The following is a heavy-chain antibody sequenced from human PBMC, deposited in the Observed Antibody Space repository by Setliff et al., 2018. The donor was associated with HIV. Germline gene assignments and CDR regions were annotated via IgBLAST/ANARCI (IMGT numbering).Heavy chain of an antibody. CDR1: GYSISSGYY. V-gene: IGHV4-38-2*01. CDR2: IYHSGST. CDR3: ARRQWLAANFDS. Sequence: SETLSLTCAVSGYSISSGYYWGWIRQPPGKGLEWIGSIYHSGSTYYSPSLKSRVTISVDTSKNQFSLKLTSVTAADTAVYFCARRQWLAANFDSWGQGTLVTVSS. J-gene: IGHJ5*01. D-gene: IGHD6-19*01.